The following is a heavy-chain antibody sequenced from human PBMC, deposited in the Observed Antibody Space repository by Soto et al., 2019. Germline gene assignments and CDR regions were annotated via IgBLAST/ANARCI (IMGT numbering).Heavy chain of an antibody. D-gene: IGHD1-7*01. Sequence: GGSLRLSCAASGFTFSSYGMHWVRQAPGKGLEWVAVIWYDGSNKYYADSVKGRFTISRDNSKNTLYLQMNSLRAEDTAVYYCARAVHGTTVTVRYYYGMDVWGQGTTVTVYS. CDR2: IWYDGSNK. CDR3: ARAVHGTTVTVRYYYGMDV. V-gene: IGHV3-33*01. CDR1: GFTFSSYG. J-gene: IGHJ6*02.